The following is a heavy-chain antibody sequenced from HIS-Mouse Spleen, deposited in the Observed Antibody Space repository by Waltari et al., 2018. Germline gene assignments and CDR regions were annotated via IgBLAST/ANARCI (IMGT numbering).Heavy chain of an antibody. CDR2: ISYDGSNK. CDR3: ATLSWGYEYNSFDY. D-gene: IGHD6-13*01. J-gene: IGHJ4*02. CDR1: GFTFVSFG. V-gene: IGHV3-30*03. Sequence: QVQLVESGGGGVQPGRLLRLSCAASGFTFVSFGMHWVRQAPGKGLEWVAVISYDGSNKYYADSVKGRFTISRDNSKNTLYLQMNSLRAVDTAVYYCATLSWGYEYNSFDYWGQGTLVTVSS.